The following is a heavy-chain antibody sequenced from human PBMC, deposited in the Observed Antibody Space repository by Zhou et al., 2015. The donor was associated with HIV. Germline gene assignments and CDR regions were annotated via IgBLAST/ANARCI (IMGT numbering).Heavy chain of an antibody. Sequence: QVQLVQSGAEVRKPGSSVKVSCKASGGTLSNYAITWVRQAPGQGLEWMGGIIPIFGTVNYAQKFQDRVTITADESTSTAYMELSSLRSEDTAVYYCARGYSGHSLVLKSDFFDSWGQGTWSPSPQ. CDR3: ARGYSGHSLVLKSDFFDS. CDR1: GGTLSNYA. J-gene: IGHJ4*02. V-gene: IGHV1-69*12. CDR2: IIPIFGTV. D-gene: IGHD5-12*01.